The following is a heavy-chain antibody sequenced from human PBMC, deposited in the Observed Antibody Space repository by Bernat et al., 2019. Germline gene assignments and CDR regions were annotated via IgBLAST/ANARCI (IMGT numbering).Heavy chain of an antibody. V-gene: IGHV3-30-3*01. Sequence: QVQLVESGGGVVQPGRSLRLSCAASGFTFSSYAMHWVRQAPGKGLEWVAVISYDGSNKYYADSVKGRFTISRDNSKNTLYLQMNSLRAEDMAVYYCARDLLLYDFWSGYWGMDVWGQGTTVTVSS. CDR3: ARDLLLYDFWSGYWGMDV. J-gene: IGHJ6*02. CDR2: ISYDGSNK. D-gene: IGHD3-3*01. CDR1: GFTFSSYA.